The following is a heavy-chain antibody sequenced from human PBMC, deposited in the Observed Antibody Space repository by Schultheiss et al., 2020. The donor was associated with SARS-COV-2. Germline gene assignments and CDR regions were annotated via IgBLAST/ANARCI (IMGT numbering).Heavy chain of an antibody. V-gene: IGHV1-2*06. J-gene: IGHJ5*02. D-gene: IGHD2-2*01. Sequence: ASVKVSCKASGYTFTSYAMNWVRQAPGQGLEWVGRINPKTGAKNYAQKFQARVTMTRETSITTAYMEVSSLRSDDTAVYYCARDIVVQFDPWGQGTLVTVSS. CDR3: ARDIVVQFDP. CDR2: INPKTGAK. CDR1: GYTFTSYA.